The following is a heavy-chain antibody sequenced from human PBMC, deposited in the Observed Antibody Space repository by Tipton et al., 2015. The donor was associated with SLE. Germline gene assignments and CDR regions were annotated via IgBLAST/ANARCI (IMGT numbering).Heavy chain of an antibody. CDR2: IYHSGST. J-gene: IGHJ5*02. CDR3: ARGSGVAAAGS. CDR1: GGSISCGGYS. Sequence: LRLSCAVSGGSISCGGYSWNWIRQPPGKGLEWIGNIYHSGSTYYNPSLKSRVTISVDTSKNQFSLKLSSVTAADTAVYYCARGSGVAAAGSWGQGTLVTVSS. D-gene: IGHD6-13*01. V-gene: IGHV4-30-2*01.